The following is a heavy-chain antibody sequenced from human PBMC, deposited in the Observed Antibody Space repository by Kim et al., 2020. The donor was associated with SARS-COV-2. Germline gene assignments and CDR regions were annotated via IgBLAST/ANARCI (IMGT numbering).Heavy chain of an antibody. CDR2: ISYEGSKK. Sequence: GGSLRLSCAASGFNFSNFGMHWVRQAPGKGLEWVAIISYEGSKKYYADSLKGRFTISRDRSKNTLYLQMNSLRAEDTAVYYCAKDSAFFMNTFGGGSGGLVVWGQGTTVTVAS. J-gene: IGHJ6*02. V-gene: IGHV3-30*18. CDR1: GFNFSNFG. CDR3: AKDSAFFMNTFGGGSGGLVV. D-gene: IGHD3-16*01.